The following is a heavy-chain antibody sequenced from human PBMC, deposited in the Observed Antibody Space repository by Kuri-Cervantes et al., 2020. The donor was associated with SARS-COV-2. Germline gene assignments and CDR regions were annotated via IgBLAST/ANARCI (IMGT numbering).Heavy chain of an antibody. CDR2: LRYDGGEK. CDR1: GFTFSNYG. D-gene: IGHD3-3*01. J-gene: IGHJ4*02. Sequence: GGSLRLSCAASGFTFSNYGMHWVRQAPGKGLEWVAFLRYDGGEKHYADSVKGRFAISRDNSKNTLYLEMNSLRVEDTAVYYCAKDPLYRGTYDLGKLDSWGRGTLVTVSS. V-gene: IGHV3-30*02. CDR3: AKDPLYRGTYDLGKLDS.